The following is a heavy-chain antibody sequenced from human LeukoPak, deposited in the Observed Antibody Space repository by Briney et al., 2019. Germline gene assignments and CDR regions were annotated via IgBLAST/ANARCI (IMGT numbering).Heavy chain of an antibody. CDR3: ASLTYYFDSSGYYPGYFQH. J-gene: IGHJ1*01. Sequence: PGGSLRLSCAASGFSFTSAWMSWVRQTPGKGLEWVSYISSSNSYTNYADSVKGRFYADSVKGRFTISRDNAKNSLYLQMNSLRAGDTAVYYCASLTYYFDSSGYYPGYFQHWGQGTLVTVSS. CDR1: GFSFTSAW. CDR2: ISSSNSYT. V-gene: IGHV3-11*03. D-gene: IGHD3-22*01.